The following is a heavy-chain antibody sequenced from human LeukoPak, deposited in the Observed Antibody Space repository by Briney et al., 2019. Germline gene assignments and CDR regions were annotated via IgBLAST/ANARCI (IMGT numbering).Heavy chain of an antibody. CDR1: GYTFTGYY. J-gene: IGHJ4*02. V-gene: IGHV1-2*02. D-gene: IGHD2-15*01. CDR2: INPNSGGT. Sequence: AASVKVSCKASGYTFTGYYMHWVRQAPGQGLEWMGWINPNSGGTNYAQKFQGRVTMTRDTSISTAYMELSRLRSDDTAVYYCARKGSSYCSGGSCYSEDYFDYWGQGTLVTVSS. CDR3: ARKGSSYCSGGSCYSEDYFDY.